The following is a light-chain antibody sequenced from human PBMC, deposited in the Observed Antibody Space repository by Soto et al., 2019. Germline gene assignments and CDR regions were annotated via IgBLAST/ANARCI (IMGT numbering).Light chain of an antibody. CDR3: AAWDDSLGAVV. Sequence: QSALTQPPSASATPGQRVTISCSGSTSNLGNNTAYGDGQFPGPPPQLRNPHKTLRASWVPNRFAAPKSVTSASLTISGLQSDHKFDYYCAAWDDSLGAVVFGGGNK. V-gene: IGLV1-47*02. J-gene: IGLJ2*01. CDR2: HKT. CDR1: TSNLGNNT.